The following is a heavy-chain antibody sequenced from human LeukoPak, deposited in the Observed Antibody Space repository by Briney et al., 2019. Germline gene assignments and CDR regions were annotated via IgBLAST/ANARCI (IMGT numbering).Heavy chain of an antibody. V-gene: IGHV4-39*01. J-gene: IGHJ5*02. CDR2: IHYSGST. CDR1: GVSISSDDYF. Sequence: SETLSLTCTVSGVSISSDDYFWGWIRQPPGKGLEWIASIHYSGSTYYNPSLRSRVTISVDTSKKQFSLKLSSVTAADTAVYYCAKHLDYGDSGWFDPWGQGTLVTVSS. CDR3: AKHLDYGDSGWFDP. D-gene: IGHD4-17*01.